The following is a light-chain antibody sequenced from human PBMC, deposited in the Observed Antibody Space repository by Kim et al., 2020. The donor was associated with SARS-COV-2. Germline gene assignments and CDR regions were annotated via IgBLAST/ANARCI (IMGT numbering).Light chain of an antibody. V-gene: IGKV3-11*01. J-gene: IGKJ4*01. CDR2: DAS. CDR1: QSVDSY. Sequence: EVVLTQSPATLSLSPGERATLSCRASQSVDSYLAWYQQKPGQAPRLLIYDASNRATGIPARFSGSGSGTDFTLTIRSLEPEDSAIYYCQQRSNWPPVSFGGGTKVDIK. CDR3: QQRSNWPPVS.